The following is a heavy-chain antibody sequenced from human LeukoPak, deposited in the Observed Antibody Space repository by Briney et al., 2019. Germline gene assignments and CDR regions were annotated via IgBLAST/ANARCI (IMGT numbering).Heavy chain of an antibody. V-gene: IGHV1-2*02. D-gene: IGHD3-3*01. Sequence: ASVKVSCKASGYTFTGYYMHWVRQAPGQGLEWMGWINPNSGGTNYAQKFQGRVTITADESTSTAYMELSSLRSEDTAVYYCARLPTIFGVVHNWFDPWGQGTLVTVSS. CDR2: INPNSGGT. CDR3: ARLPTIFGVVHNWFDP. J-gene: IGHJ5*02. CDR1: GYTFTGYY.